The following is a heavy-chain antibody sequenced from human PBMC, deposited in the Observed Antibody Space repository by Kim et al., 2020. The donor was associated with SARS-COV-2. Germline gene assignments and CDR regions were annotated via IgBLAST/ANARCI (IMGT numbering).Heavy chain of an antibody. V-gene: IGHV3-21*01. CDR3: ARDRKVAAMEVYYYYGMDV. J-gene: IGHJ6*02. CDR2: ISSSSSYI. CDR1: GFTFSSYS. Sequence: GGSLRLSCAASGFTFSSYSMNWVRQAPGKGLEWVSSISSSSSYIYYADSVKGRFTISRDNAKNSLYLQMNSLRPEDTAVYYCARDRKVAAMEVYYYYGMDVWGQGTTVAVSS. D-gene: IGHD5-18*01.